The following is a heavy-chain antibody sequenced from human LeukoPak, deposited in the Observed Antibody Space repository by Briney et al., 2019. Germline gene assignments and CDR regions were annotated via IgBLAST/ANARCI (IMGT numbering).Heavy chain of an antibody. D-gene: IGHD6-13*01. CDR1: GFTFSSYG. V-gene: IGHV3-30*03. CDR2: ISYDGSNK. J-gene: IGHJ4*02. Sequence: GGSLRLSCAASGFTFSSYGMHWVRQAPGKGLEWVAVISYDGSNKYYADSVKGRFTISRDNSKNTLFLQMNSLRAEDTAVYFCARDNYSSSWYKGEFVYWGQGTLVTVSS. CDR3: ARDNYSSSWYKGEFVY.